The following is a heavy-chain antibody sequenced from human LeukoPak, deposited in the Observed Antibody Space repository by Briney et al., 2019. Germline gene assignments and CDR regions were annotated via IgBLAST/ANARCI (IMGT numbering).Heavy chain of an antibody. D-gene: IGHD1-26*01. CDR2: IHYSGTT. V-gene: IGHV4-59*01. Sequence: PSETLSLTCTVSGGSINRYYWTWIRQTPGKGLEWIGYIHYSGTTNYNPSLKSRVIMSVDTANNQVSLNLNSVTAADTAVYYCATGSNSATSDAFDIWGQGTMVTVSS. CDR1: GGSINRYY. J-gene: IGHJ3*02. CDR3: ATGSNSATSDAFDI.